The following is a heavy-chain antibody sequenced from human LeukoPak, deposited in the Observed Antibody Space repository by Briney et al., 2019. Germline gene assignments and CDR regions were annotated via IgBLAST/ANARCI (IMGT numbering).Heavy chain of an antibody. CDR2: IIPIFGTA. J-gene: IGHJ4*02. Sequence: SVKVSCKASGGTFSSYAISWVRQAPGQGLEWMGGIIPIFGTANYAQKFQGRVTITADESTSTAYMELSSLRSEDTAVYYCARSEADSGSYYGTFDYWGQGTLVTVSS. CDR3: ARSEADSGSYYGTFDY. V-gene: IGHV1-69*13. CDR1: GGTFSSYA. D-gene: IGHD1-26*01.